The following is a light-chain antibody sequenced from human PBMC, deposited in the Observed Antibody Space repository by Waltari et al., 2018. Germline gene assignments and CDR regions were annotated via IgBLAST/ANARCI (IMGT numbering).Light chain of an antibody. V-gene: IGKV3-20*01. Sequence: EIVLTQSPGTLSLSPGERATLSCRASQSIGSSLAWYQQRPGQAPRLLIYGAFIRATGVADRFSGSGSGTDFSLTISRLEPEDFAVYYCQHYLRIPVAFGLGTMVEIK. CDR1: QSIGSS. J-gene: IGKJ1*01. CDR2: GAF. CDR3: QHYLRIPVA.